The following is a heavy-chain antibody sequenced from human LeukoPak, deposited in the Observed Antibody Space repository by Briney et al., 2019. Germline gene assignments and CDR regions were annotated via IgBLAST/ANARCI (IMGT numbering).Heavy chain of an antibody. D-gene: IGHD1-26*01. CDR2: MNIDGSEK. J-gene: IGHJ4*02. Sequence: GGSLRHSCAASGITVSSNYMSWVRQAPGKRPEWVANMNIDGSEKYYADSVKGRFTISRDNARNSVYLQMNSLRVEDTAVYYCARDPVEWELLLDCWGQGTLVTVSS. V-gene: IGHV3-7*01. CDR3: ARDPVEWELLLDC. CDR1: GITVSSNY.